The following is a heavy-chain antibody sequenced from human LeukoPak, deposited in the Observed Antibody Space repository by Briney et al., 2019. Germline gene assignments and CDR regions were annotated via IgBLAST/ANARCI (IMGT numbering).Heavy chain of an antibody. CDR1: GYSFTSYW. Sequence: GESLKISCKGSGYSFTSYWIGWVRQMPGKGLEWMGIIYPGDSDTRYSPSFQGQVTISADKFISTAYLQWSSLKASDTAMYYCARTNKYYYDSSGYYPFDYWGQGTLVTVSS. CDR2: IYPGDSDT. D-gene: IGHD3-22*01. V-gene: IGHV5-51*01. CDR3: ARTNKYYYDSSGYYPFDY. J-gene: IGHJ4*02.